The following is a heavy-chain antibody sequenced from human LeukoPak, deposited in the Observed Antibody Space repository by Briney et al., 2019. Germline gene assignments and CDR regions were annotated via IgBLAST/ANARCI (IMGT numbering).Heavy chain of an antibody. V-gene: IGHV4-34*01. D-gene: IGHD3-10*01. CDR2: INHRGST. Sequence: SETLSLTCAVYGGSFSGYYRSWIRQSPGKGLEWIGEINHRGSTNYNPSLKRRVTMSLDTSKNQFSLKLSSVTAADTAVYYCAKSLYGSGSYYNWFDPWGQGTLVTVSS. CDR1: GGSFSGYY. CDR3: AKSLYGSGSYYNWFDP. J-gene: IGHJ5*02.